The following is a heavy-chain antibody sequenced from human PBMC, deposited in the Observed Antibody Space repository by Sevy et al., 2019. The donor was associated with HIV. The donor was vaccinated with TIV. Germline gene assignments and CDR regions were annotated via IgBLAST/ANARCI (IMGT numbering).Heavy chain of an antibody. CDR1: GFIFSNYN. CDR3: ARIMELLVPDY. J-gene: IGHJ4*02. CDR2: IRSSSNDI. Sequence: GGSLRLSCTASGFIFSNYNMNWVRQAPGKGLEWVSYIRSSSNDIYYADSVKGRFTISRDNAKNSLYLQMNSLRAEDTAVYYCARIMELLVPDYWGQGTLVTVSS. D-gene: IGHD2-21*02. V-gene: IGHV3-21*01.